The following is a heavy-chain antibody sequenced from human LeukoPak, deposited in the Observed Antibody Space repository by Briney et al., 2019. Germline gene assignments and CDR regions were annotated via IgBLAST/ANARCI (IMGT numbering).Heavy chain of an antibody. V-gene: IGHV1-2*06. Sequence: EASVTVSCKASGYTLTGYYMHWVRQTPGQGLEWMGRINPNSGGTNYAQKFQGRVTMTRDTSISTAYMELSRLKSDDTAVYYCAKGEQTTTSVYWGQGTLVTVSS. CDR1: GYTLTGYY. CDR3: AKGEQTTTSVY. D-gene: IGHD1-26*01. CDR2: INPNSGGT. J-gene: IGHJ4*02.